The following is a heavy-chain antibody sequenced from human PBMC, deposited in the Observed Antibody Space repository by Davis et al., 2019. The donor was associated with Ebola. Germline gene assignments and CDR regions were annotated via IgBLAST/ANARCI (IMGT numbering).Heavy chain of an antibody. D-gene: IGHD3-16*01. CDR1: GGSISSYY. CDR2: IPHVGSEK. CDR3: ARDWAGLDV. V-gene: IGHV3-7*01. Sequence: ETLSLTCTVSGGSISSYYWSWIRQPPGKGLEWVATIPHVGSEKYYVDSVKGRFTSSRDNAKNSVYLQMNSLRVEDTAVYYCARDWAGLDVWGRGTTVTVSS. J-gene: IGHJ6*04.